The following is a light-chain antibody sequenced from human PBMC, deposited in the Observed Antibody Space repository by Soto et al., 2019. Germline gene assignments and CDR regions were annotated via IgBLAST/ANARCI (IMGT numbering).Light chain of an antibody. V-gene: IGLV2-23*01. Sequence: QSVLTQPASVSGSPGQSITVSCAGTSSDVGGYNLVSWYQQHPGKAPKLIIYEGTERPSGISPRFSGSKSGNTASLTISGLQAEDEADYHCSSSKSSSIYVFGSGTKGTVL. CDR2: EGT. J-gene: IGLJ1*01. CDR1: SSDVGGYNL. CDR3: SSSKSSSIYV.